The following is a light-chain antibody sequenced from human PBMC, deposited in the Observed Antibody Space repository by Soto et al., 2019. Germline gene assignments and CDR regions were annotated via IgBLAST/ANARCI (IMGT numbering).Light chain of an antibody. CDR1: QSLLQSSGQTF. CDR3: MQALQTVT. V-gene: IGKV2-28*01. J-gene: IGKJ4*01. Sequence: EIVMTQSPLSLPVTPGEPASISCRSSQSLLQSSGQTFLDWYLQKPGQSPQLLIYLGSVRASGVPDRFSGSGSGTDFTLKISRVEGEDVGVYYCMQALQTVTFGGGTKVEIK. CDR2: LGS.